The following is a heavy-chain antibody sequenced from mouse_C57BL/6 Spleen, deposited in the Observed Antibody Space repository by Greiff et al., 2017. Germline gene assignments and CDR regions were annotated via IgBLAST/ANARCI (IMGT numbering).Heavy chain of an antibody. Sequence: EVQLVESGGGLVKPGGSLKLSCAASGFTFSDYGMHWVRQAPEKGLEWVAYISSGSSTIYYADTVKGRFTISRDKAKNTLFLQMASLRSEDTAMYYCARPLYDYDDVLFAYWGQGTLVTVSA. CDR1: GFTFSDYG. D-gene: IGHD2-4*01. J-gene: IGHJ3*01. V-gene: IGHV5-17*01. CDR3: ARPLYDYDDVLFAY. CDR2: ISSGSSTI.